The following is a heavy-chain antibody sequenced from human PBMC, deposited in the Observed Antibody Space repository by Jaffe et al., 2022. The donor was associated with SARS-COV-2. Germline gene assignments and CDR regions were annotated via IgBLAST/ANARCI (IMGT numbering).Heavy chain of an antibody. CDR1: GGSISSSSYY. CDR3: ATSPAYCGGDCYFPFDY. D-gene: IGHD2-21*02. CDR2: FYYSGST. Sequence: QLQLQESGPGLVKPSETLSLTCTVSGGSISSSSYYWGWIRQSPGKGLEWIGSFYYSGSTFYNPSLKSRVTISVDTSKNQFSLKLYSVTTADTAVYYCATSPAYCGGDCYFPFDYWGQGTLVTVSS. J-gene: IGHJ4*02. V-gene: IGHV4-39*01.